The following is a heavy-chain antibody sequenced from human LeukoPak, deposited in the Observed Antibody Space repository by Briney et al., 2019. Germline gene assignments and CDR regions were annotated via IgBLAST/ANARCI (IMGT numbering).Heavy chain of an antibody. CDR1: GFTFSSYA. J-gene: IGHJ4*02. D-gene: IGHD6-19*01. V-gene: IGHV3-23*01. CDR3: AKDRRGAVAGNYY. Sequence: PGGSLRLSCAASGFTFSSYAMSWVRQAPGKGLEWVSAISGSGGSTYYADSVKGRFTISRDNSKNTLYLQMNSLRAEDTAVYYCAKDRRGAVAGNYYWGQETLVTVSS. CDR2: ISGSGGST.